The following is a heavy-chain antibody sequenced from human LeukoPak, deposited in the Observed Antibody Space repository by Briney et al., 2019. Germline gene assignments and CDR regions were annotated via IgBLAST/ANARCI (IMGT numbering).Heavy chain of an antibody. V-gene: IGHV3-30*18. Sequence: GGSLRLSCVASGFIFSNYGMHWVRQAPGKGLEWVAVISYDGSKKYYADSVKGRFTISRDNSKNTLYLQMNSLRAEDTAVYYCAKDIRRDNWFDPWGQGTLVTVSS. CDR1: GFIFSNYG. CDR3: AKDIRRDNWFDP. D-gene: IGHD3-3*02. J-gene: IGHJ5*02. CDR2: ISYDGSKK.